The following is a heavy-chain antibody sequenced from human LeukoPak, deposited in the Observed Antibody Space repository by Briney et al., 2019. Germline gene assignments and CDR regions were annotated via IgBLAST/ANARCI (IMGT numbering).Heavy chain of an antibody. D-gene: IGHD3-22*01. CDR1: GFTFSSYS. J-gene: IGHJ4*02. CDR3: ARGNYYDSSGYYRTVDY. Sequence: GGSLRPSCAASGFTFSSYSMNWVRQAPGKGLEWVSSISSSSSYIYYADSVKGRFTISRDNAKNSLYLQMNSLRAEDTAVYYCARGNYYDSSGYYRTVDYWGQGTLVTVSS. V-gene: IGHV3-21*01. CDR2: ISSSSSYI.